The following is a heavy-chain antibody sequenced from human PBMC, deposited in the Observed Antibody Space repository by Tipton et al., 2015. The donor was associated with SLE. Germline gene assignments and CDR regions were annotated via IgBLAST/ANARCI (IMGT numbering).Heavy chain of an antibody. CDR3: ARHRDYGANPHSFDT. Sequence: TLSLTCTVSGGSISRSTFFWGWIRQPPGKGLEWIGSIYNSERNYSNPSLNRVTISVDATKNQFSLKVISVTAADTAVYYCARHRDYGANPHSFDTWGQGTMVTVSS. V-gene: IGHV4-39*07. CDR2: IYNSERN. D-gene: IGHD4/OR15-4a*01. CDR1: GGSISRSTFF. J-gene: IGHJ3*02.